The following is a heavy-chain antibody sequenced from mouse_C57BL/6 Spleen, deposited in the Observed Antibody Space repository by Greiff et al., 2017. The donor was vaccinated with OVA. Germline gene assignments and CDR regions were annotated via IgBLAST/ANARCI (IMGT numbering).Heavy chain of an antibody. CDR3: ARDDYSNFYCDG. Sequence: EVQLGELGPCLVKPSQSLSLTCSVTCYPITSGYYWKWIPQSPGKTLEWMGYISYDGSNNYNPSLKNRISLTRKTSKYQLILKLNSVDTEDTATSYGARDDYSNFYCDGWGTGTTVTVSS. D-gene: IGHD2-5*01. J-gene: IGHJ1*03. CDR2: ISYDGSN. V-gene: IGHV3-6*01. CDR1: CYPITSGYY.